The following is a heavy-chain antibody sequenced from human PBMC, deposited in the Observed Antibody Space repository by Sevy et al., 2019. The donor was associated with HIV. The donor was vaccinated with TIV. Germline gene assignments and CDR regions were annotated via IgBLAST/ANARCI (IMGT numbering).Heavy chain of an antibody. D-gene: IGHD6-13*01. CDR2: VYRSGNT. V-gene: IGHV4-38-2*02. CDR3: ARDFRSFYNYFDY. J-gene: IGHJ4*02. Sequence: SETLSLTCDVSGDSISSGLYWGWIRQSPGKGLEWIGSVYRSGNTYDNPSLKSRATISVDTSKNQFSLKLKSVTDADTGVYYCARDFRSFYNYFDYWGQGILVTVSS. CDR1: GDSISSGLY.